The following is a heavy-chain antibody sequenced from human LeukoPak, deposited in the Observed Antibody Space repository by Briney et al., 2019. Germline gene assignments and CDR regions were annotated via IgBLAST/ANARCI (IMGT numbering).Heavy chain of an antibody. CDR2: IYYSGST. J-gene: IGHJ5*02. V-gene: IGHV4-39*01. D-gene: IGHD3-10*01. Sequence: SETLSLTCTVSGGSISSSSYYWGWIRQPPGKGLEWIGSIYYSGSTYYNPSLKSRVTISVDTSKNQFSLKLSSVTAADTAVYYCERSDDMVRGVIGNWFDPWGQGTLVTVSS. CDR1: GGSISSSSYY. CDR3: ERSDDMVRGVIGNWFDP.